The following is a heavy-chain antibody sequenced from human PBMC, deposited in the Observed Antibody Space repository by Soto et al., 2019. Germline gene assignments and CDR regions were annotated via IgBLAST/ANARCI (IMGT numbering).Heavy chain of an antibody. CDR2: IYWNDDK. Sequence: SGPTLVNPTQTLRLTCAFSGFSLSASGASVGWIRQPPGKALEWLAHIYWNDDKRYSPSLRIRLTISKDTSKNQVVLTFTNMDPADTGTYYCVHRLDVPGLAFDPWGQGTLVTVSS. V-gene: IGHV2-5*01. CDR1: GFSLSASGAS. J-gene: IGHJ5*02. D-gene: IGHD3-10*02. CDR3: VHRLDVPGLAFDP.